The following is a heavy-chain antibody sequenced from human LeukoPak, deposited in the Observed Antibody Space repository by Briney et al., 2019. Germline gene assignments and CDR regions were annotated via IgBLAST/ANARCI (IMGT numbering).Heavy chain of an antibody. D-gene: IGHD6-13*01. CDR1: GFTFYDYA. J-gene: IGHJ4*02. CDR2: ISWNSGSI. V-gene: IGHV3-9*01. Sequence: GGSLRLSCAASGFTFYDYAMHWVRQAPGKGLEWVSGISWNSGSIGYADSVKGRFTISRDNAKNSLYLQMNSLRPEDTALYYCAKDMEAAAGPFDYWGQGTLVTVSS. CDR3: AKDMEAAAGPFDY.